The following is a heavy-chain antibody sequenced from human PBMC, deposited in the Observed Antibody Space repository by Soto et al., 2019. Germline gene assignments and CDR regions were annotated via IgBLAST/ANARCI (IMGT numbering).Heavy chain of an antibody. CDR2: ISGSGGST. V-gene: IGHV3-23*01. D-gene: IGHD3-9*01. J-gene: IGHJ6*02. CDR1: GFTFSSYA. CDR3: AKNDYDILTGPDYYYYGMDV. Sequence: PGGSLRLSCAASGFTFSSYAMSWVRQAPGKGLEWVSAISGSGGSTYYADSVKGRFTISRDNSKNTLYLQMNSLRAEDTAVYYCAKNDYDILTGPDYYYYGMDVWGQGTTVTVSS.